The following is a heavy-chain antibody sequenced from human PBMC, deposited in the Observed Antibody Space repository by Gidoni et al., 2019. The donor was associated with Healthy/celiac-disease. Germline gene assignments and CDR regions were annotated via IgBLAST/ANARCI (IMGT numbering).Heavy chain of an antibody. V-gene: IGHV1-69*01. CDR3: ASGRITMVRGAPVPYYYYYGMDV. J-gene: IGHJ6*02. D-gene: IGHD3-10*01. Sequence: QVQLVQSGAEVKKPGSSVKVSCKASGGTFSSYAISWVRQAPGQGLEWMGGIIPIFGTANYAQKFQGRVTITADESTSTAYMELSSLRSEDTAVYYCASGRITMVRGAPVPYYYYYGMDVWGQGTTVTVSS. CDR1: GGTFSSYA. CDR2: IIPIFGTA.